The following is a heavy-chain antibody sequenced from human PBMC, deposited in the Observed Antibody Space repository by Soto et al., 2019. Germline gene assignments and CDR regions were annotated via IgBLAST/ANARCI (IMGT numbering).Heavy chain of an antibody. CDR2: ISWDGGST. Sequence: PGGSLRLSCAASGFTFDDYTMHWVRQAPGKGLEWVSLISWDGGSTYYADSVKGPLTISRDNSKNSLYLQMNSLRTEDTAFYYCAKGPRDGYNYEVLSTDCYYYYTDVSGQAPSVSVSS. J-gene: IGHJ6*02. CDR1: GFTFDDYT. D-gene: IGHD5-12*01. CDR3: AKGPRDGYNYEVLSTDCYYYYTDV. V-gene: IGHV3-43*01.